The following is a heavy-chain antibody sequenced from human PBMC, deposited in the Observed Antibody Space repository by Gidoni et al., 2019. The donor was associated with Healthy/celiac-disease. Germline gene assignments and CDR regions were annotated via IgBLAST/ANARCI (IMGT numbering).Heavy chain of an antibody. Sequence: QVQLVQSGAGVKKPGSSVKVSCKASGCTFSSYAISWVRQAPGQGLEWMGGIIPIFGTANYAQKFQGRVTSTADKSTSTAYMELSSLRSEDTAVYYCARGRQWLVRESYYYYGMDVWGQGTTVTVSS. D-gene: IGHD6-19*01. CDR1: GCTFSSYA. J-gene: IGHJ6*02. CDR2: IIPIFGTA. CDR3: ARGRQWLVRESYYYYGMDV. V-gene: IGHV1-69*06.